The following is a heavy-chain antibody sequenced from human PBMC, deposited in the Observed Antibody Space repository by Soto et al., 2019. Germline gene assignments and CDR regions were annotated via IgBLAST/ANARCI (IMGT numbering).Heavy chain of an antibody. J-gene: IGHJ6*02. D-gene: IGHD3-10*01. CDR1: GYSFTSYW. CDR2: IDPSDSYT. V-gene: IGHV5-10-1*01. CDR3: ARHDTIVREYYYGMDV. Sequence: GESLKISCKGSGYSFTSYWISWVRQMPGKGLEWMGRIDPSDSYTNYSPSFQGHVTISADKSISTAYLQWSSLKASDTAMYYCARHDTIVREYYYGMDVWGQGTTVTVSS.